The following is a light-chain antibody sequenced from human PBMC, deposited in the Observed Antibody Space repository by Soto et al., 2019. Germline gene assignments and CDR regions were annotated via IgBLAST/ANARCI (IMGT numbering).Light chain of an antibody. Sequence: QSALTQPASVSVSPGQSITISCTESGSDIGAYNYVSWYQQHPGKAPKLLIHGVTRRPSGVSSRFTASKSAYTASLTISGLQAEDEANYYCSSFTTSYFYVFGPGTKVTVL. CDR1: GSDIGAYNY. CDR2: GVT. CDR3: SSFTTSYFYV. J-gene: IGLJ1*01. V-gene: IGLV2-14*01.